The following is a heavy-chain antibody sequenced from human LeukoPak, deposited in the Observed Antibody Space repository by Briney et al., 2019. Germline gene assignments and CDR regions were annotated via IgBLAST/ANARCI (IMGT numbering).Heavy chain of an antibody. J-gene: IGHJ4*02. Sequence: SEALSLTCTVSGGSISSSSYYWGWIRQTPGKGLEWIGSIYYSGSTFYSPSLKSRVTISVDTSKNQFSLKLSSVTAADTAVYYCASLRERSYYARGFDYWGQGTLVTVSS. CDR2: IYYSGST. CDR1: GGSISSSSYY. CDR3: ASLRERSYYARGFDY. D-gene: IGHD1-26*01. V-gene: IGHV4-39*01.